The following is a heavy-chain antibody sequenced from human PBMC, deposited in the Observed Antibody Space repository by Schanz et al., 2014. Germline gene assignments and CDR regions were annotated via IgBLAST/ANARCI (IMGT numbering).Heavy chain of an antibody. J-gene: IGHJ3*02. V-gene: IGHV4-31*03. CDR3: ARDRGHGDLPGDI. CDR2: IYYSGNT. D-gene: IGHD4-17*01. Sequence: QVQLQESGPGLVKPSQTLSLTCSVSDGSISSGSYYWNWIRQPAGKGLEWIGYIYYSGNTYYNPSLKSRVTRSVDTSKNQFSLNLSSATAADTAVYYCARDRGHGDLPGDIWGQGTMVTVSS. CDR1: DGSISSGSYY.